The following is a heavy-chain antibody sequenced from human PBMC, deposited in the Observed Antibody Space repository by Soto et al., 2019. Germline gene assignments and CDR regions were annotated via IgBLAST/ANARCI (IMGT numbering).Heavy chain of an antibody. V-gene: IGHV3-23*01. Sequence: LRLSCAASGFTFSSYAMSWVRQAPGKGLEWVXAISGSGGSTYYADSVKGRFTISRDNSKNTLYLQMNSLRAEDTAVYYCAKDHGYYDFWSGYYGYYYYGMDVWGQGTTVTVSS. CDR1: GFTFSSYA. D-gene: IGHD3-3*01. J-gene: IGHJ6*02. CDR2: ISGSGGST. CDR3: AKDHGYYDFWSGYYGYYYYGMDV.